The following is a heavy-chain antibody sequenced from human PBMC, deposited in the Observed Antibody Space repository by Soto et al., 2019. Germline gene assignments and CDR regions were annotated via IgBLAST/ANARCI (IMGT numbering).Heavy chain of an antibody. CDR2: IDPSDSYT. CDR1: GYSFTSYW. D-gene: IGHD6-19*01. Sequence: GESLKISCKGSGYSFTSYWISWVRQMPGKGLEWMGRIDPSDSYTNYSPSFQGHVTISADKPISTAYLQWSSLKASDTAMYYCARRGYSSGWYREYYYYYGMDVWGQGTTVTVSS. CDR3: ARRGYSSGWYREYYYYYGMDV. J-gene: IGHJ6*02. V-gene: IGHV5-10-1*01.